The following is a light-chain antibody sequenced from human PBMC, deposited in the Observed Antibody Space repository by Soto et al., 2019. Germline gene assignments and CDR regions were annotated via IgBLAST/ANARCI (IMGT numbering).Light chain of an antibody. CDR3: EEYTRAPRT. V-gene: IGKV1-27*01. Sequence: DIQMTQSPSSLSASVGDRVTITCRASQGISNYLAWYQQKPGQVPKLLIYAASTLQSGVPSRFSVSGSGTDFTLTISSLQPEDVATYYCEEYTRAPRTFGQGTKVEIK. J-gene: IGKJ1*01. CDR2: AAS. CDR1: QGISNY.